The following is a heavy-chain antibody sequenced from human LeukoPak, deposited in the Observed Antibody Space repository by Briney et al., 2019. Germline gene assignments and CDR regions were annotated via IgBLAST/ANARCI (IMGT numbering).Heavy chain of an antibody. D-gene: IGHD3-10*02. CDR2: IKSKTDGGTT. Sequence: GGSLRLSCAASGFTFSSYAMSWVRQAPGKGLEWVGRIKSKTDGGTTDYAAPVKGRFTISRDDSKNTLYLQMNSLKTEDTAVYYCTTVFGGLLGDYWGQGTLVTVSS. CDR3: TTVFGGLLGDY. J-gene: IGHJ4*02. V-gene: IGHV3-15*01. CDR1: GFTFSSYA.